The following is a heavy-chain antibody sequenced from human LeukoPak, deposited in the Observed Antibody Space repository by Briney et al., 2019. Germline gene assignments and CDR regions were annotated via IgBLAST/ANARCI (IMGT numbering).Heavy chain of an antibody. V-gene: IGHV1-2*02. CDR1: GYTFTGYY. CDR2: INPNSGGT. Sequence: GASVKVSCKAAGYTFTGYYMHWVRQAPGQGLEWMGWINPNSGGTNYAQKFQGRVTMTRDTSISTAYMELSRLRSDDTAVYYCAREQNLENDYGDYNWFDPWGQGTLVTVSS. J-gene: IGHJ5*02. CDR3: AREQNLENDYGDYNWFDP. D-gene: IGHD4-17*01.